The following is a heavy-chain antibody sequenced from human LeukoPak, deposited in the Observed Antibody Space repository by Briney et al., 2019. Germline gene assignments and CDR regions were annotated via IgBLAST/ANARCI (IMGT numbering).Heavy chain of an antibody. D-gene: IGHD2-15*01. CDR2: IKKTGSET. V-gene: IGHV3-7*01. CDR1: GFTFSHFW. J-gene: IGHJ4*02. Sequence: GGSLRLSCAASGFTFSHFWMSWVRRAPGKGLEWVAYIKKTGSETYYADSVKGRFTITRDNTRNSLFLQMYSLRAEDTAVYFCAREDGYCSGGNCYSYFDSWGQGTLVTVSS. CDR3: AREDGYCSGGNCYSYFDS.